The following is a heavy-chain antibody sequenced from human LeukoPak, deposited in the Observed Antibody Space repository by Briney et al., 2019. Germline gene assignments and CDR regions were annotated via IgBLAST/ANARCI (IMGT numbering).Heavy chain of an antibody. Sequence: ASVKVSCKASGYTFTGYYMHWVRQAPGQGLEWMGWINPNSGGTNYAQKFQGRVTMTRDTSISTAYMELSRPRSDDTAVYYCARAGNSGYDYAFDIWGQGTMVTVSS. CDR1: GYTFTGYY. CDR2: INPNSGGT. V-gene: IGHV1-2*02. J-gene: IGHJ3*02. D-gene: IGHD5-12*01. CDR3: ARAGNSGYDYAFDI.